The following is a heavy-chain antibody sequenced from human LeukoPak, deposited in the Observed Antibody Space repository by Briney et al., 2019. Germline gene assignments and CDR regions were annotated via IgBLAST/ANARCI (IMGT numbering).Heavy chain of an antibody. Sequence: SETLSLTCTVSGGSISSGSYYWSWIRQPAGKGLEWIGRIYTSGSTNYNPSLKSRVTISVDTSKNQFSLKLSSVTAADTAVYYCARHPWYSGSYFVNYWFDPWGQGTLVTVSS. V-gene: IGHV4-61*02. CDR1: GGSISSGSYY. CDR3: ARHPWYSGSYFVNYWFDP. D-gene: IGHD1-26*01. J-gene: IGHJ5*02. CDR2: IYTSGST.